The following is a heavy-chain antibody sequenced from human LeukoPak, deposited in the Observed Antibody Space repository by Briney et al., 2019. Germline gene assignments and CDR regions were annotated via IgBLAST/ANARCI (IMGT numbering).Heavy chain of an antibody. J-gene: IGHJ4*02. CDR1: EFTFSSCA. Sequence: PGGSLRLSCAASEFTFSSCAMSWVRQAPGKGLEWVSAISGSGGSTYYADSVKGRFTISRDNSKNTLYLQMNSLRAEDTAVYYCAKVPVPMVVPAAIDYWGQGTLVTVSS. V-gene: IGHV3-23*01. CDR3: AKVPVPMVVPAAIDY. D-gene: IGHD2-2*01. CDR2: ISGSGGST.